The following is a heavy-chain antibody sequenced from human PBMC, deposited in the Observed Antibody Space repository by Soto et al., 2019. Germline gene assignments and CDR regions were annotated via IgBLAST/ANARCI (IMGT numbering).Heavy chain of an antibody. CDR1: GFTFRTYD. Sequence: EVQQLESGGGLVQPGGSLRLSCAASGFTFRTYDMNWVRQAPGNGLEWVSAISGSGGSIHYADSVKGRFTISRDNSKNTLYLQMNSLRDEDTAVYHCVKGYWKGDVWGQGPTVPVSS. D-gene: IGHD1-1*01. CDR2: ISGSGGSI. J-gene: IGHJ6*02. CDR3: VKGYWKGDV. V-gene: IGHV3-23*01.